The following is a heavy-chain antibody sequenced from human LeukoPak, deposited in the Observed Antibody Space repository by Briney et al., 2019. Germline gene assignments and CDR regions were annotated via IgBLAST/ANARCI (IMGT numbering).Heavy chain of an antibody. CDR2: IYTSGST. J-gene: IGHJ4*02. CDR1: GGSISSYY. D-gene: IGHD3-16*01. V-gene: IGHV4-4*07. CDR3: AREGVEYYDYVWGGNETPASYFDY. Sequence: SETLSLTCTVSGGSISSYYWSWIRQPAGKGLEWIGRIYTSGSTNYNPSLKSRVTMSVDTSKNQFSLKLSSVTAADTAVYYCAREGVEYYDYVWGGNETPASYFDYWGQGTLVTVSS.